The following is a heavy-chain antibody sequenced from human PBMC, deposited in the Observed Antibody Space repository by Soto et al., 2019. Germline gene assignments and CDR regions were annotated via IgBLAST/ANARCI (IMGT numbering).Heavy chain of an antibody. CDR3: AKAADRGLRLGELSLKDAFDI. CDR1: GFTFSSYA. Sequence: GGSLRLSCAASGFTFSSYAMSWVRQAPGKGLEWVSAISGSGGSTYYADSVKGRFTISRDNSKNTLYLQMNSLRAEDTAVYYCAKAADRGLRLGELSLKDAFDIWGQGTMVTVSS. V-gene: IGHV3-23*01. J-gene: IGHJ3*02. D-gene: IGHD3-16*02. CDR2: ISGSGGST.